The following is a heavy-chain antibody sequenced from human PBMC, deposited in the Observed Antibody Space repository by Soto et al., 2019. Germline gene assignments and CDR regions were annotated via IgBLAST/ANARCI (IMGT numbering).Heavy chain of an antibody. CDR3: ATTRHCSSTSCYSAVLDY. J-gene: IGHJ4*02. V-gene: IGHV3-23*01. CDR1: GFTFSSYA. Sequence: EVQLLESGGGLVQPGGSLRLSCAASGFTFSSYAMSWVRQAPGKGLEWVSAISGSGGSTYYADSVKGRFTISRDNSKNPLYLQMNSLRAEDTAVYYCATTRHCSSTSCYSAVLDYWGQGTLVTVSS. D-gene: IGHD2-2*01. CDR2: ISGSGGST.